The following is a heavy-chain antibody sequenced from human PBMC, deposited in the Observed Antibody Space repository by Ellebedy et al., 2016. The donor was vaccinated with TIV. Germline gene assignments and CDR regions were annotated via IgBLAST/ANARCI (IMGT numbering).Heavy chain of an antibody. Sequence: GESLKISCEASGFTFTCCWMRWVRQAPGKGLEWVAAINEDGSVKDYVDSVKGRFTISRDNAEKSLYLQMNSLRVEDTAVYYCTSEYTSGAWGQGTLVTVSS. J-gene: IGHJ5*02. CDR3: TSEYTSGA. CDR2: INEDGSVK. CDR1: GFTFTCCW. V-gene: IGHV3-7*01. D-gene: IGHD6-19*01.